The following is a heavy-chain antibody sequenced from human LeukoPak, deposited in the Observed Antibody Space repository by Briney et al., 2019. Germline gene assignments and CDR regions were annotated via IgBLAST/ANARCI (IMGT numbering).Heavy chain of an antibody. CDR2: ISSSGGST. Sequence: GGSLRLSCAASGFTFNSYTMSWVRQAPGKGLEWVSTISSSGGSTYYADSVKGRFTISRDNSKNTLSLQMNSLRAEDTALYYCAKEFYFDTSGDAFDMWGQGTMVTVSS. CDR1: GFTFNSYT. V-gene: IGHV3-23*01. J-gene: IGHJ3*02. D-gene: IGHD3-22*01. CDR3: AKEFYFDTSGDAFDM.